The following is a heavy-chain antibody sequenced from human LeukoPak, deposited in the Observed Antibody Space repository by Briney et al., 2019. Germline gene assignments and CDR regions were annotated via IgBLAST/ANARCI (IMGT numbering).Heavy chain of an antibody. CDR2: IYYTGST. J-gene: IGHJ4*02. CDR3: ARRTVVLDY. V-gene: IGHV4-59*08. CDR1: GGSISSYY. Sequence: MPSETLSLTCTVSGGSISSYYWSWIRQPPGKGLEWIGYIYYTGSTTYNPSLESRVTISVDTSKNQFSLKLTSVTAADTAFYYCARRTVVLDYWGQGTLVTVSS. D-gene: IGHD4-23*01.